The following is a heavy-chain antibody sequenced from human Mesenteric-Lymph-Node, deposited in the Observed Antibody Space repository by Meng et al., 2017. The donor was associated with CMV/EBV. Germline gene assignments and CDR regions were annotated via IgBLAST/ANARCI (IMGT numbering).Heavy chain of an antibody. V-gene: IGHV2-5*02. CDR1: FSLRTSGVG. D-gene: IGHD3-10*01. CDR3: AHRRRYYGSGSLDWFDP. CDR2: IYWDDDK. Sequence: FSLRTSGVGVCWIRQPPGKALEWLALIYWDDDKRYRPSLPSRLTITKDTSKNQVVLTMTNMDPVDTATYYCAHRRRYYGSGSLDWFDPWGQGTLVTVSS. J-gene: IGHJ5*02.